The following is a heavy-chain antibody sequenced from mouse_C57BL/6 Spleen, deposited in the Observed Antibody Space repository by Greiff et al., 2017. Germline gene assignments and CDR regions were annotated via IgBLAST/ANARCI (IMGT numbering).Heavy chain of an antibody. J-gene: IGHJ2*01. CDR1: GFTFRDYG. Sequence: EVQLVESGGGLVKPGGSLKLSCAASGFTFRDYGMHWVRQAPEKGLEWVAYISSGSSTIYYADTVKGRFTISRDNAKNTLFLQMTSLRSEDTAMYYCARNYGSSYFDYWGQGTTLTVSS. CDR2: ISSGSSTI. V-gene: IGHV5-17*01. D-gene: IGHD1-1*01. CDR3: ARNYGSSYFDY.